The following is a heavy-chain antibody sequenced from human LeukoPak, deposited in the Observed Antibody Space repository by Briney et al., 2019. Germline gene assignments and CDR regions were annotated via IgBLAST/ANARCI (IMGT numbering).Heavy chain of an antibody. D-gene: IGHD4-17*01. Sequence: SETLSLTCTVSGGSISSSSYYWGWIRQPPGKGLEWIGSIYYSGSTYYNPSLKSRVTISVDTSKNQFSLKLSSVTAADTAVYYCARTKYYGADFDYWGQGTLVTVSS. CDR2: IYYSGST. V-gene: IGHV4-39*07. CDR3: ARTKYYGADFDY. J-gene: IGHJ4*02. CDR1: GGSISSSSYY.